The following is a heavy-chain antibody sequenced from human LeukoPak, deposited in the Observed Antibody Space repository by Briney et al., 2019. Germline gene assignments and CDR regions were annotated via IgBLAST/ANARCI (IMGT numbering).Heavy chain of an antibody. CDR3: VRGSDRVAVAGLNWFDP. V-gene: IGHV3-7*02. CDR1: GFTFSNYW. CDR2: IKQDGSEK. J-gene: IGHJ5*02. Sequence: GGSLRLSCAASGFTFSNYWMSWVRQAPGKGLEWVANIKQDGSEKKYVDSVEGRFSISRDNSKNTLYLQMNRLRAEDTAVYYCVRGSDRVAVAGLNWFDPWGQGTLVTVSS. D-gene: IGHD6-19*01.